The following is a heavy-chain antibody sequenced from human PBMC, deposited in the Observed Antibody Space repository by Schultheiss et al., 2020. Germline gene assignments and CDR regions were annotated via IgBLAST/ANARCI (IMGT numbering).Heavy chain of an antibody. CDR1: GYTFTGYY. D-gene: IGHD6-6*01. CDR2: IIPIFGTA. Sequence: SVKVSCKASGYTFTGYYMHWVRQAPGQGLEWMGGIIPIFGTANYAQKFQGRVTITADKSTSTAYMELSSLRSEDTAVYYCARDWGSSSFHGMDVWGQGTTVTVSS. J-gene: IGHJ6*02. V-gene: IGHV1-69*06. CDR3: ARDWGSSSFHGMDV.